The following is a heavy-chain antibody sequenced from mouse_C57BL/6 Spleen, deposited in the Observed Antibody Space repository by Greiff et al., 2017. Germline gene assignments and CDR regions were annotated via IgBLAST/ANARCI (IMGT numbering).Heavy chain of an antibody. Sequence: VQLQQPGAELVKPGASVKLSCKASGYTFTSYWMHWVKQRPGQGLEWIGMIHPNSGSTNYNEKFKSKATLTVDKSSSTAYMQLSSLTSEDSAVYYCARDYYGYDPYAMDDRGQGPSVTVSS. CDR3: ARDYYGYDPYAMDD. D-gene: IGHD2-2*01. V-gene: IGHV1-64*01. J-gene: IGHJ4*01. CDR2: IHPNSGST. CDR1: GYTFTSYW.